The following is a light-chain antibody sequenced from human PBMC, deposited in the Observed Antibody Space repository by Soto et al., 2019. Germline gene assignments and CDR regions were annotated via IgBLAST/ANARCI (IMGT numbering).Light chain of an antibody. CDR3: QNFGDSPFT. CDR2: GAS. Sequence: PGERATLSCRASESISSHYIAWYQLKPGQAPRLLIFGASTRATGIPDRFSGSWSGTDFTLTISRLEPEDFAMYYCQNFGDSPFTFGPGTKVDIK. CDR1: ESISSHY. V-gene: IGKV3-20*01. J-gene: IGKJ3*01.